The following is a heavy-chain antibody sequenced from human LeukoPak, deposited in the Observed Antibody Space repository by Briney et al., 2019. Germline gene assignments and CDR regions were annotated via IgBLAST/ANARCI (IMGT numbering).Heavy chain of an antibody. V-gene: IGHV3-64*01. CDR3: ARDGPDAFDI. CDR2: ISSNGGST. Sequence: GGSLRLSCAASGFTFSSYAMHWVRQAPGKGLEYVSAISSNGGSTYYANSVKGRFTISRDNSKNTLYLQMGSLRAEDMAVYYCARDGPDAFDIWGQGTMVTVSS. CDR1: GFTFSSYA. J-gene: IGHJ3*02. D-gene: IGHD3/OR15-3a*01.